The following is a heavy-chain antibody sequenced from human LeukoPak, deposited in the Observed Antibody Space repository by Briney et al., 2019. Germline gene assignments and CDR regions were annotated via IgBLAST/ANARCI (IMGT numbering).Heavy chain of an antibody. Sequence: GGSLRLSCAASGFTFSSYWMSWVRQAPGKGLEWVANIKQDGSDKYYVDSVKGRFTISRDNAKNSLYLQMNSLRAEDTAVYYCARGKSGRGITMVRGVITYYYYYMDVWGKGTTVTVSS. J-gene: IGHJ6*03. CDR2: IKQDGSDK. D-gene: IGHD3-10*01. CDR3: ARGKSGRGITMVRGVITYYYYYMDV. V-gene: IGHV3-7*01. CDR1: GFTFSSYW.